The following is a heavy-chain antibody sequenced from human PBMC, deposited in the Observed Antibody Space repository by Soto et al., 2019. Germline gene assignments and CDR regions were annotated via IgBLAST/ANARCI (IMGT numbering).Heavy chain of an antibody. CDR3: ARDLPPCYPACVFDI. V-gene: IGHV4-59*01. CDR2: LYHTGTT. J-gene: IGHJ3*02. CDR1: GDSITSYN. Sequence: QVQLQESGPGLVKPSETLSVTCTVSGDSITSYNWNWIRQSPGKGLEWIGYLYHTGTTSSNPSFSSRVTISVDTSKNQFSLKLSSVTAADTAVYYCARDLPPCYPACVFDIWGQGTLVTVAS. D-gene: IGHD2-15*01.